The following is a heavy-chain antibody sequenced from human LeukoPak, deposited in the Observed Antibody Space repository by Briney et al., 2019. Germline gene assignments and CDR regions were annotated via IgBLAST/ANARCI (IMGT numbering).Heavy chain of an antibody. D-gene: IGHD2-2*01. CDR3: ARDIRGDCSSTSCLNWFDP. CDR1: GYTFIGYY. CDR2: INPNSGGT. V-gene: IGHV1-2*02. J-gene: IGHJ5*02. Sequence: GASVKVSCKASGYTFIGYYMHWVRQAPGQGLEWMGWINPNSGGTNYAQKFQGRVTMTRDTSISTAYMELSSLRSDDTAVYYCARDIRGDCSSTSCLNWFDPWGQRTLVTVSS.